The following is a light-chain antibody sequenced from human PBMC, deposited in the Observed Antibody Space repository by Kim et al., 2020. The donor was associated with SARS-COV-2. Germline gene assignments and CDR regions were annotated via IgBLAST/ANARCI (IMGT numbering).Light chain of an antibody. Sequence: SSELTQDPAVSVALGQTVMITCQGDSLRSYYASWYQQKPGQAPVLVISGKNNRPSGIPDRFSGSSSGNTASLTITGAQAEDEADYYCNSRDSRGNYLVFG. CDR2: GKN. CDR1: SLRSYY. V-gene: IGLV3-19*01. J-gene: IGLJ3*02. CDR3: NSRDSRGNYLV.